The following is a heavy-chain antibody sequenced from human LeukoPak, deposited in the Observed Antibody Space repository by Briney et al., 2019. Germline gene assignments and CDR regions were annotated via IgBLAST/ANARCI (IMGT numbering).Heavy chain of an antibody. J-gene: IGHJ6*03. CDR2: INWNGGST. CDR1: GFTFDDYG. V-gene: IGHV3-20*04. Sequence: GGSLRLSCAASGFTFDDYGMSWVRQAPGKGLEWVSGINWNGGSTGYADSVKGRFTISRDNAKNSLYLQMNSLRAEDTAAYYCARGGHYYYYMDVWGKGTTVTVSS. CDR3: ARGGHYYYYMDV.